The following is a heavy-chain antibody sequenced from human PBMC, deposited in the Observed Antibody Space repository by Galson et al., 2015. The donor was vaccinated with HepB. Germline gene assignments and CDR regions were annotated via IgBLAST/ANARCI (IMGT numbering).Heavy chain of an antibody. CDR2: IYPGDSDT. V-gene: IGHV5-51*01. D-gene: IGHD5-24*01. CDR1: GYNFTNYW. CDR3: ARRGMSTTYFHS. Sequence: QSGAEVKKPGESLKISCKGSGYNFTNYWIAWVRQMPGKGLEWMGIIYPGDSDTRYSPSLQGQVTISADKSISTAYVQWNSLKASDTAMYYCARRGMSTTYFHSWGQGTLVTVSS. J-gene: IGHJ4*02.